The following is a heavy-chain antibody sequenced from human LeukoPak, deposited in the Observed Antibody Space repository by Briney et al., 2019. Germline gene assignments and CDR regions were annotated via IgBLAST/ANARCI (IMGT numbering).Heavy chain of an antibody. D-gene: IGHD3-22*01. CDR1: GGSVSSGTYY. V-gene: IGHV4-61*09. CDR3: ARGGGYYFDTEDY. J-gene: IGHJ4*02. Sequence: PSATLSLTCSVSGGSVSSGTYYWSWIRQSAGKGLEWIGHISTSGNTNYNPSVRSRVTISLDTSKNQFSLKLTSVTAADTALYYCARGGGYYFDTEDYWGQGTLVTVSS. CDR2: ISTSGNT.